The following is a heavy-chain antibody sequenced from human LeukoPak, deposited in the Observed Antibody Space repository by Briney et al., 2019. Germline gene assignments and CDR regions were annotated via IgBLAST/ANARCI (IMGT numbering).Heavy chain of an antibody. CDR3: ARDRGSPFRGFTYYYYMDV. CDR2: IYTSGST. V-gene: IGHV4-38-2*02. J-gene: IGHJ6*03. Sequence: PSETLSLTCTVSGYSISSGYYWGWIRQPPGKGLEWIGRIYTSGSTNYNPSLKSRVTMSVDTSKNQFSLKLSSVTAADTAVYYCARDRGSPFRGFTYYYYMDVWGKGTTVTISS. CDR1: GYSISSGYY. D-gene: IGHD2-21*01.